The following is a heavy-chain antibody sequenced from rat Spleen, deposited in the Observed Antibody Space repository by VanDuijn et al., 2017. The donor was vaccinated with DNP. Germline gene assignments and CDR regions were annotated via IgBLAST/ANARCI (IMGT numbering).Heavy chain of an antibody. J-gene: IGHJ2*01. CDR2: ISHDGSSI. CDR1: GFTFSDYN. CDR3: ARPDY. V-gene: IGHV5-7*01. Sequence: EVQLVESGGGLVQPGGSLKVSCAASGFTFSDYNMAWVRQAPKKGLEWVATISHDGSSIDYRDSVKGRFTASRDNAKSTLFLQMDGLRSEDTATYYCARPDYWGQGVMVTVSS.